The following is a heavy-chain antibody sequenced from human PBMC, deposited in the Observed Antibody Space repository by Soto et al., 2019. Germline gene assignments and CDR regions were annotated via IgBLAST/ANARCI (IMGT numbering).Heavy chain of an antibody. D-gene: IGHD2-15*01. V-gene: IGHV4-30-4*01. CDR2: IYKSATT. CDR1: GDSISTVDYF. J-gene: IGHJ5*01. Sequence: SETLSLTCSVSGDSISTVDYFWAWVRQPPGQALEYIGYIYKSATTYYNPSFESRVAISLDTSKSQFSLNVTSLTAADTAVYFCAXGRYCLTGRCFPNWFDSWGQGTLVTVSS. CDR3: AXGRYCLTGRCFPNWFDS.